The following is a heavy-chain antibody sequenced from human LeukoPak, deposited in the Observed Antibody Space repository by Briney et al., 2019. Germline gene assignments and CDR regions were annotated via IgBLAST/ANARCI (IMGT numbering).Heavy chain of an antibody. J-gene: IGHJ4*02. CDR2: IKEDGGET. V-gene: IGHV3-7*04. Sequence: GGSLRLSCVASGFVFSNYWMGWVRQAPGKGLDWVANIKEDGGETYYVDSVKGRFTISRGNAKNSLDLQMNSLRDEDTAVYYCARGKEVQTTFDYWGQGTLVTVSS. CDR3: ARGKEVQTTFDY. D-gene: IGHD4/OR15-4a*01. CDR1: GFVFSNYW.